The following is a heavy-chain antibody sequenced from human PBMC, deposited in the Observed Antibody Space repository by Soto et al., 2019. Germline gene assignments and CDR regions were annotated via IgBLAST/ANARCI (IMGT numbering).Heavy chain of an antibody. J-gene: IGHJ6*02. CDR2: ISYDGSNK. CDR3: AKDGMRARDYYYFHGMDV. CDR1: GFTFSSYG. Sequence: QVQLVESGGGVVQPGRSLRLSCAASGFTFSSYGMHWVRQAPGKGLEWVAVISYDGSNKYYADSVKGRFTISRDNSKNTLYLQMISLRAEDTAVYYCAKDGMRARDYYYFHGMDVWGQGTTVTVSS. D-gene: IGHD1-26*01. V-gene: IGHV3-30*18.